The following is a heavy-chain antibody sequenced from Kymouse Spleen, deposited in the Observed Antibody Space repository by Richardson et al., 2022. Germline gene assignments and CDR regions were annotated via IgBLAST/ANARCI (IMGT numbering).Heavy chain of an antibody. J-gene: IGHJ2*01. CDR3: ARDRDTAMVGWYFDL. V-gene: IGHV3-33*01. CDR1: GFTFSSYG. CDR2: IWYDGSNK. Sequence: QVQLVESGGGVVQPGRSLRLSCAASGFTFSSYGMHWVRQAPGKGLEWVAVIWYDGSNKYYADSVKGRFTISRDNSKNTLYLQMNSLRAEDTAVYYCARDRDTAMVGWYFDLWGRGTLVTVSS. D-gene: IGHD5-18,IGHD5-18*01.